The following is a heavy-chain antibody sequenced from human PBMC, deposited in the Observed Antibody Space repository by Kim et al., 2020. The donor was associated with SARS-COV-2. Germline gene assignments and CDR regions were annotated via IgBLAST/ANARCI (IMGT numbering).Heavy chain of an antibody. V-gene: IGHV3-48*04. CDR3: ARDRRGPYYYYGMDV. J-gene: IGHJ6*02. Sequence: GGSLRLSCAASGFTFSSYSMNWVRQAPGKVLEWVSYISSSSSTIYYADSVKGRFTISRDNAKNSLYLQMNSLRAEDTAVYYCARDRRGPYYYYGMDVWGQGTTVTVSS. CDR1: GFTFSSYS. CDR2: ISSSSSTI.